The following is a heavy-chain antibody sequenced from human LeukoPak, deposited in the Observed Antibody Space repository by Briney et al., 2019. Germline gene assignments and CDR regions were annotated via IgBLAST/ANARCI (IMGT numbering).Heavy chain of an antibody. CDR2: MNPNSGNT. Sequence: GASVKFSCKASGAPFSTNDINWVRQATGQGLEWMGWMNPNSGNTGSTQKFQGRVTMTRNISISTAYMELTNLRSEDTAVYYCARVTAAGTWTFDIWGQGTTVSVSS. CDR1: GAPFSTND. CDR3: ARVTAAGTWTFDI. J-gene: IGHJ3*02. V-gene: IGHV1-8*01. D-gene: IGHD6-13*01.